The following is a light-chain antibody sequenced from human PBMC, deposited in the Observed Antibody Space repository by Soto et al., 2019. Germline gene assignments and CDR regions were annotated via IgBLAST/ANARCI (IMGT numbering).Light chain of an antibody. J-gene: IGKJ1*01. CDR1: QSVSTY. Sequence: EIVLTQSPATLSLSPGERATLSCRASQSVSTYLAWYQQKPGQAPRLLIYDVSDRATGIPARFSGSGSGTNFTLPIRGLEPEDFAVYSCQPRRGWPPWTFGPGTKVQI. CDR2: DVS. CDR3: QPRRGWPPWT. V-gene: IGKV3-11*01.